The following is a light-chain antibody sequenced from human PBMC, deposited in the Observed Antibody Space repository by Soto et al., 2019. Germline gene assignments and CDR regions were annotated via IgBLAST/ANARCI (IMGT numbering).Light chain of an antibody. Sequence: QSALTQPPSASGSPGRSVTISCTGTSSDVGGYDYVSWFQQHPGKAPKLIIYEVTKRPSGVPDRFSASKSGNTASLTVSGLQAEDGADYYCSSFVAGNNYWVFGGGTKVTVL. CDR3: SSFVAGNNYWV. CDR2: EVT. V-gene: IGLV2-8*01. CDR1: SSDVGGYDY. J-gene: IGLJ3*02.